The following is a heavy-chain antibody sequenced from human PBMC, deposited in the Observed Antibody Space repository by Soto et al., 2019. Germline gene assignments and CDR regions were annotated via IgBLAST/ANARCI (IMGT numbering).Heavy chain of an antibody. CDR3: ARQYVPGWFGAPFA. CDR2: ISHSGST. J-gene: IGHJ5*02. Sequence: QVQLQESGPGLVKPSETLSLTCTVSGVSVSGFYWSWIRQPPGKGLEWIGYISHSGSTNYNSSLKSRVTISLDTSKNHFSLELSSVTAADTAVYYCARQYVPGWFGAPFAWGQGTLVTVSS. V-gene: IGHV4-59*08. CDR1: GVSVSGFY. D-gene: IGHD3-10*01.